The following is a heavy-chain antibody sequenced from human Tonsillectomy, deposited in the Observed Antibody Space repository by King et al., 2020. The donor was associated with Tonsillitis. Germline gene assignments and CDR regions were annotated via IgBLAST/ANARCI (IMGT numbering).Heavy chain of an antibody. D-gene: IGHD3-22*01. CDR3: ARAGYYDSSGYSFDY. V-gene: IGHV1-69*09. Sequence: GQLVQSGAEVKKPGSSVKVSCKASGGTFSSYAISWVRQAPGQGLEWMGRIIPILGIANCAQKFQGRVTITADKSTSTAYMELSSLRSEDTAVYYCARAGYYDSSGYSFDYWGQGTLVTVSS. CDR1: GGTFSSYA. CDR2: IIPILGIA. J-gene: IGHJ4*02.